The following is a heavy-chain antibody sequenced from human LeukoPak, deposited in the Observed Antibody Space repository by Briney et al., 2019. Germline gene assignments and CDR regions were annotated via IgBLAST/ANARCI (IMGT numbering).Heavy chain of an antibody. D-gene: IGHD1-1*01. Sequence: SGGSLRLSCAASGFYFSSYSMNWVRQAPGKGLEWVSSINTGSTYMYYADSVKGRFTISRDNAKNSLHLQMYSLRAEDTAVYFCARVEATTGRNYHYYYMDVWGKGTTVTVSS. J-gene: IGHJ6*03. CDR3: ARVEATTGRNYHYYYMDV. V-gene: IGHV3-21*01. CDR1: GFYFSSYS. CDR2: INTGSTYM.